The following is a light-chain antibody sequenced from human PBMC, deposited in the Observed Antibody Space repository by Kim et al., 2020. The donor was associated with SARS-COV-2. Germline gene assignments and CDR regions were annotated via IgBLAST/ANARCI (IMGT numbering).Light chain of an antibody. V-gene: IGKV3-11*01. Sequence: SPGDRAALSCRASQSVSSYLAWYQQKPGQAPRLLIYDASNRATGIPARFSGSGSGTDFTLTISSREPEDFAVYYCQQRSSWPLLTFGGGTKVEIK. CDR2: DAS. CDR1: QSVSSY. CDR3: QQRSSWPLLT. J-gene: IGKJ4*01.